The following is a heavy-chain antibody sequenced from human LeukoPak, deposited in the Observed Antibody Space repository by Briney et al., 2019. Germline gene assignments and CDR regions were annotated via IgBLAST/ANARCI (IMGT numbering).Heavy chain of an antibody. D-gene: IGHD5-18*01. CDR2: IYTSGST. J-gene: IGHJ4*02. Sequence: PSQTLSLTCTVSGGSISSGSYYWRWIRQPAGKGLEWIGRIYTSGSTNYNPSLKSRVTISVDTSKNHFSLKLSSVTAADTAVYYCARELDTAMVTYYFDYWGQGTLVTVSS. CDR3: ARELDTAMVTYYFDY. CDR1: GGSISSGSYY. V-gene: IGHV4-61*02.